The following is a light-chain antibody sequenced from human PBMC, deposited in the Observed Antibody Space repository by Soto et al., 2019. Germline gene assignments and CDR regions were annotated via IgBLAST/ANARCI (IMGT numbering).Light chain of an antibody. J-gene: IGKJ1*01. CDR2: DAS. CDR1: QTISSW. CDR3: QQYSVYWT. Sequence: DIQMTQSPSTLSVXVGXXXXIXXRASQTISSWLAWYQQKPGKAPKLLIYDASSWAGGVPSRFTGSGSGTEFTLTINSLQPDDFATYYCQQYSVYWTFGQGTKVDI. V-gene: IGKV1-5*01.